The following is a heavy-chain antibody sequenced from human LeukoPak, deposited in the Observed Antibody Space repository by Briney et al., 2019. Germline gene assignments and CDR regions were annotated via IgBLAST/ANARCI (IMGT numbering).Heavy chain of an antibody. J-gene: IGHJ4*02. CDR1: GFTFSSYW. CDR3: ARTITYGYEY. Sequence: GGSLRLSCAPSGFTFSSYWMSWVRQAPGKGLEWVANIRQDGNEKKYVDSVKGRFTISRDNAKNSLYLQMNSLRVEDTAVYYCARTITYGYEYWGQGTLVSVSS. D-gene: IGHD5-12*01. V-gene: IGHV3-7*01. CDR2: IRQDGNEK.